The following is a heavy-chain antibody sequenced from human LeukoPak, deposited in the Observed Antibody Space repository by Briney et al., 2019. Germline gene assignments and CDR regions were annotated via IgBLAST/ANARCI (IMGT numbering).Heavy chain of an antibody. CDR3: ALANSCTFDY. CDR1: GFTFSSYA. CDR2: ISSNGGST. D-gene: IGHD2-8*01. Sequence: HSGGSLRLSCAASGFTFSSYAMHWVRQAPVKGLEYVSAISSNGGSTYYANSVKGRFTISRDNSKNTLYLQMGSLRAEDMAVYYCALANSCTFDYWGQGTLVTVSS. J-gene: IGHJ4*02. V-gene: IGHV3-64*01.